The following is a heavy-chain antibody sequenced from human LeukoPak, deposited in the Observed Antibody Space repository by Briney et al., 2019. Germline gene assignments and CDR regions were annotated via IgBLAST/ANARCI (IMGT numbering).Heavy chain of an antibody. CDR2: ISWNSGSI. V-gene: IGHV3-9*01. CDR3: AREGRVYYGSGSYWAQDYYYYMDV. J-gene: IGHJ6*03. D-gene: IGHD3-10*01. CDR1: GFTFDDYA. Sequence: GGSLRLSCAASGFTFDDYAMHWVRQAPGKGLEWVSGISWNSGSIGYADSVKGRFTISRDNSKNTLYVQMNSLRAEDTAVYYCAREGRVYYGSGSYWAQDYYYYMDVWGKGTTVTVSS.